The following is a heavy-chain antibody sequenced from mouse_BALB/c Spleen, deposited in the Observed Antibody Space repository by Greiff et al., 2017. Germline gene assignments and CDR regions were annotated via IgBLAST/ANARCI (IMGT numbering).Heavy chain of an antibody. Sequence: ESGGGLVKPGGSLKLSCAASGFTFSSYTMSWVRQTPEKRLEWVATICSGGSYTYYPDSVKGRFTISRDNAKNTLYLQMSSLKSEDTAMYYCARHINYGSSYYFDYWGQGTTLTVSS. J-gene: IGHJ2*01. CDR3: ARHINYGSSYYFDY. CDR1: GFTFSSYT. V-gene: IGHV5-6-4*01. D-gene: IGHD1-1*01. CDR2: ICSGGSYT.